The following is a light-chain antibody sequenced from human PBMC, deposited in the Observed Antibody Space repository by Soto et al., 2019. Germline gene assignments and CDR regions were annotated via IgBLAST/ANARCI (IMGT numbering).Light chain of an antibody. CDR1: SSDVGGYNY. Sequence: QSALTQPASVSGSPGQSITISCTGTSSDVGGYNYVSWYQQQPGKAPKLMIYEVSNRPSGVSNRFSGSKSGKTASLPISGLQAEDEADYYCSSYTSSSTYVFGTGTKVTVL. J-gene: IGLJ1*01. CDR3: SSYTSSSTYV. CDR2: EVS. V-gene: IGLV2-14*01.